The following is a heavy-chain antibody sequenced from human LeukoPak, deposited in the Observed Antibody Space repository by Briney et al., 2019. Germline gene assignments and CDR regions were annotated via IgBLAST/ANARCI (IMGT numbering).Heavy chain of an antibody. Sequence: GGSLRLSCAASGFTFRSYAMSWVRQAPGKGLEWVSDISGSGGSTYYAGSVKGRFTISRDNSKNTLYLQMNSLRAEDTAVYYCAKVSGTILRYFDYWGQGTLVTVSS. CDR2: ISGSGGST. CDR3: AKVSGTILRYFDY. D-gene: IGHD1-7*01. CDR1: GFTFRSYA. V-gene: IGHV3-23*01. J-gene: IGHJ4*02.